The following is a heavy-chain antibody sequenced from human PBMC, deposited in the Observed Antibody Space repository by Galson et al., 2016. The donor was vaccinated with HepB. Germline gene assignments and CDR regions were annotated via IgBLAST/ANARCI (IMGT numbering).Heavy chain of an antibody. CDR1: GFAFDNAW. V-gene: IGHV3-15*01. CDR3: TTNDADYGDYVY. CDR2: INRKTDGGTT. J-gene: IGHJ4*02. Sequence: SLRLSCAASGFAFDNAWLSWVRQAPGKGLEWVGRINRKTDGGTTDYAAPVKGRFTISRDDSKNTLYLKMNSLKTEDTAVYYCTTNDADYGDYVYWGQGTLVTVSS. D-gene: IGHD4-17*01.